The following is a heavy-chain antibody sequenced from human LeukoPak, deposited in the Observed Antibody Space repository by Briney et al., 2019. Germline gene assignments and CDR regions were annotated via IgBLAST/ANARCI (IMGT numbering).Heavy chain of an antibody. Sequence: ASVKVSCKASAYTFTGYYMHWVRRAPGQGLEWMGWINPNSGGTNYAQKFQGRVTMTRDTSIGTAYMELYSLRSDDTAVYYCARVEGDSGYELIDYWGQGTLVTVSS. D-gene: IGHD5-12*01. CDR2: INPNSGGT. J-gene: IGHJ4*02. CDR3: ARVEGDSGYELIDY. CDR1: AYTFTGYY. V-gene: IGHV1-2*02.